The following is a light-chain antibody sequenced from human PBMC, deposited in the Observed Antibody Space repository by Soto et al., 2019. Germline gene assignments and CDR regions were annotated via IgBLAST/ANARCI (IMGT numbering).Light chain of an antibody. V-gene: IGKV3-11*01. J-gene: IGKJ5*01. CDR1: ERISHS. CDR3: RLSQQRSSWPPIA. Sequence: DIVLTQSPATLSLSPGNRVTLSCRANERISHSLAWYQQKPGQAPRILIYDASFRATGIPERFSGSGSGTDFTLSISSLEPEDFAVYYCRLSQQRSSWPPIAFGQGTRLEIK. CDR2: DAS.